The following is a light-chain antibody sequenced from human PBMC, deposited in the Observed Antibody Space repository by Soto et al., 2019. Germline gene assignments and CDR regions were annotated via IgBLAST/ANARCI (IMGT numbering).Light chain of an antibody. CDR2: DVS. Sequence: QSVLTQPASVSGSPGQSITISCTGTSSDFGGYKYVSWYQQHPGKAPKLMIYDVSNRPSGVSNRFSGSKSGNTASLTISGLQAEDEADYYCSAYRSSSALYIFGSGTKVTVL. CDR3: SAYRSSSALYI. CDR1: SSDFGGYKY. V-gene: IGLV2-14*01. J-gene: IGLJ1*01.